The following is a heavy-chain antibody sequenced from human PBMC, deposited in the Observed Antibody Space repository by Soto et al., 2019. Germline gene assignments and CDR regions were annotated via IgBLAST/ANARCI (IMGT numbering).Heavy chain of an antibody. V-gene: IGHV3-48*03. Sequence: PGGSLRLSCAASGFTFSSYEMNWVRQAPGKGLEWVSYISSSGSTIYYADSVKGRFTISRDNAKNSLYLQMNSLRAEDTAVYYCARTNCSGGSCPYYYYGMDVWGQGTTVTVSS. CDR2: ISSSGSTI. D-gene: IGHD2-15*01. CDR3: ARTNCSGGSCPYYYYGMDV. CDR1: GFTFSSYE. J-gene: IGHJ6*02.